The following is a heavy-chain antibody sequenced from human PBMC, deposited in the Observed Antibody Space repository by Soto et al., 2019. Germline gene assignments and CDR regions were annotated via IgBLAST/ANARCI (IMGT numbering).Heavy chain of an antibody. J-gene: IGHJ4*02. D-gene: IGHD4-17*01. Sequence: SESLALTCTVSGGSISSYEGSWIRQPPGKGLEWIGYIYYSGSTNYNPSLKSRVTISVDTSKNQFSLKLSSVTAADTAVYYCARRYGVYFDYWGQGTLVTVSS. CDR2: IYYSGST. CDR1: GGSISSYE. V-gene: IGHV4-59*08. CDR3: ARRYGVYFDY.